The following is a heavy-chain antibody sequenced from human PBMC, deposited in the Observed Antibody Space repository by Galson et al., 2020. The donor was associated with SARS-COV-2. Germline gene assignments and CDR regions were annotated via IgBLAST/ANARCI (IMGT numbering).Heavy chain of an antibody. V-gene: IGHV4-31*02. D-gene: IGHD6-19*01. Sequence: ISSGGYYWSWIRHHPGKGLEWIGYIYYSGSTYYNPSLKSRVTISVDTSKNQFSLKLSSVTAADTAVYFCARAKSQWLVRNWFDPWGQGTLVTVSS. J-gene: IGHJ5*02. CDR2: IYYSGST. CDR3: ARAKSQWLVRNWFDP. CDR1: ISSGGYY.